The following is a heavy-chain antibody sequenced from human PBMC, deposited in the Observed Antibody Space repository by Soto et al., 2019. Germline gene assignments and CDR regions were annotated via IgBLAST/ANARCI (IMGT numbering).Heavy chain of an antibody. CDR1: GYTFTSYD. CDR3: ATEVATIGPDAFDI. CDR2: MNPNSGNT. D-gene: IGHD5-12*01. J-gene: IGHJ3*02. V-gene: IGHV1-8*01. Sequence: EASVKVSCKASGYTFTSYDINWVRQATGQGLEWMGWMNPNSGNTGYAQKFQGRVTMTRNTSISTAYMELSSLRSEDTAVYYCATEVATIGPDAFDIWGQGTMVTVSS.